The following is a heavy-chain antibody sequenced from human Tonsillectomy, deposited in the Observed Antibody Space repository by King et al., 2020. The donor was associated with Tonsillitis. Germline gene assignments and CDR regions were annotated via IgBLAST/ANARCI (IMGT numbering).Heavy chain of an antibody. D-gene: IGHD2-8*01. CDR3: AREGSVMNAFDI. V-gene: IGHV4-59*01. J-gene: IGHJ3*02. CDR2: IDYSGST. Sequence: SWLRQPPGKGLEWIGYIDYSGSTNYNPSLKSRVTISVNTSKNQFSLKLSSVTAADTAVYYCAREGSVMNAFDIWGQGTMVTVSS.